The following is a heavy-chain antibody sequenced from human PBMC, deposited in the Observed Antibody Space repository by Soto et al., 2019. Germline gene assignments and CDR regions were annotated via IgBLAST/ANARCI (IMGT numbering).Heavy chain of an antibody. Sequence: QVPLVQSGAEVKKPGSSVKVSCKSSGGTFSNYAISWVRQAPGQGLEWMGGIIPVFGTAKYAQKFQGRVTLSADTSTTTAYMEVRSLRSEDTAVYYCGRRANRGMDVWGQGTTVTVSS. J-gene: IGHJ6*02. V-gene: IGHV1-69*06. CDR3: GRRANRGMDV. CDR2: IIPVFGTA. CDR1: GGTFSNYA. D-gene: IGHD2-8*01.